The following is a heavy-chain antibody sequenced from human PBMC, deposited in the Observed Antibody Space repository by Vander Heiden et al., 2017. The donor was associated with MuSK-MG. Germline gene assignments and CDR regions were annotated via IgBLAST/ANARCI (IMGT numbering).Heavy chain of an antibody. Sequence: EVQLLESGGGLVQPGGSLRLSCAASGFTFSSYAMRWVRQAPGKGLEWVSAISGSGGSTYYADSVKGRFTISRDNSKNTLYLQMNSLRAEDTAVYYCAKDHLVRGVIPGWFDPWGQGTLVTVSS. D-gene: IGHD3-10*01. CDR3: AKDHLVRGVIPGWFDP. V-gene: IGHV3-23*01. CDR2: ISGSGGST. J-gene: IGHJ5*02. CDR1: GFTFSSYA.